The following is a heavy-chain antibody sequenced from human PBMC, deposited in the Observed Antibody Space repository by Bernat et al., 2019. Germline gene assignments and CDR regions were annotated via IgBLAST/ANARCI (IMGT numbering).Heavy chain of an antibody. J-gene: IGHJ5*02. CDR1: GFTFSSYA. V-gene: IGHV3-30-3*01. D-gene: IGHD1-14*01. CDR3: ARIGTGSPFDP. Sequence: QVQLVESGGGVVQPGRSLRLSCAASGFTFSSYAMHWVRQAPGKGLEWVAVISYDGSNKYYADSVKGRFTISRDNSKNTLSLQMHSLCDADTAGYYCARIGTGSPFDPWGQGTLVTVSS. CDR2: ISYDGSNK.